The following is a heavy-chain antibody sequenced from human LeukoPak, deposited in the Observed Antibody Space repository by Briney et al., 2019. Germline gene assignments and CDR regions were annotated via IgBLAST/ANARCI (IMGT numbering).Heavy chain of an antibody. Sequence: GGSLRLSCAASGLTFSSYAMHWARQAPGQGLEWMGWINPNSGGTNYAQKFQGRVTMTRDTSISTAYMELSRLRSDDTAVYYCARAYQLLYRWYYGMDVWGQGTTVTVSS. D-gene: IGHD2-2*02. CDR1: GLTFSSYA. CDR3: ARAYQLLYRWYYGMDV. CDR2: INPNSGGT. V-gene: IGHV1-2*02. J-gene: IGHJ6*02.